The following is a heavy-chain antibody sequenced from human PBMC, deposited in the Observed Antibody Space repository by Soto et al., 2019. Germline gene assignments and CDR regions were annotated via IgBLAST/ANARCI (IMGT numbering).Heavy chain of an antibody. Sequence: PSETLSLPCTVSGGSISSYYWSWIRQPPGKGLEWIGYIYYSGSTNYNPSLKSRVTISVDTSKNQFSLKLSSVTAADTAVYYCARGARIAAAGTGGANGMDVWGQGTTVTVSS. D-gene: IGHD6-13*01. J-gene: IGHJ6*02. CDR3: ARGARIAAAGTGGANGMDV. CDR2: IYYSGST. V-gene: IGHV4-59*01. CDR1: GGSISSYY.